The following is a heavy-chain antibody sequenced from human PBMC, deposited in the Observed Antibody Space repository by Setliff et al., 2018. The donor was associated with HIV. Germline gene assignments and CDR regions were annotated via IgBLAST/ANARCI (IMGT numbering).Heavy chain of an antibody. CDR1: GYNFNTDW. CDR2: IFPGDSDT. J-gene: IGHJ4*02. CDR3: ARAGRGGGSYWTFDY. V-gene: IGHV5-51*01. Sequence: PGESLKISCKGPGYNFNTDWIAWVRQMPGKGLEWMGSIFPGDSDTRYSPSFQGQVTISADKSISTVYLQWSSLKASDTGMYYCARAGRGGGSYWTFDYWGQGTLVTVSS. D-gene: IGHD1-26*01.